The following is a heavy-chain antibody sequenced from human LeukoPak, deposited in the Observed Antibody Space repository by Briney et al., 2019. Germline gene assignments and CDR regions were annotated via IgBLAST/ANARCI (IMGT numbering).Heavy chain of an antibody. Sequence: SETLSLTCAVYGGSFSGYYWSWIRQPPGKGLEWIGEINHSGSTNYNPSLKSRVTISVDTSKNQFSLKLSSVTAADTAVYYCARGAADYDFWSGCSPEVGYYYYGMDVWGQGTTVTVSS. J-gene: IGHJ6*02. V-gene: IGHV4-34*01. CDR3: ARGAADYDFWSGCSPEVGYYYYGMDV. CDR2: INHSGST. CDR1: GGSFSGYY. D-gene: IGHD3-3*01.